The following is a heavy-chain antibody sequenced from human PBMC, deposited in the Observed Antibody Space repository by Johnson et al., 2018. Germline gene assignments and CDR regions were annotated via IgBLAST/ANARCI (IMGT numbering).Heavy chain of an antibody. CDR2: ISGSGGST. CDR1: GFTFSSYA. J-gene: IGHJ3*02. D-gene: IGHD1-26*01. Sequence: VQLVESGGGLVQPGGSLRLSCAASGFTFSSYAMSWVRQAPGKGLEWVSAISGSGGSTYYADSVKGRFTISRDNSKNTLYLQMNSLRAGDTAGYYCAKESLDSGGYYDAFDIWGQGRMVTVSS. V-gene: IGHV3-23*04. CDR3: AKESLDSGGYYDAFDI.